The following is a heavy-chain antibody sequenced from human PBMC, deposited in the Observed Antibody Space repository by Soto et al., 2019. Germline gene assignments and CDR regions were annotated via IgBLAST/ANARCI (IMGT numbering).Heavy chain of an antibody. V-gene: IGHV1-2*04. CDR2: INPNSGGT. Sequence: ASVKVSCKASGSTFTGYYMHWVRQAPGQGLEWMGWINPNSGGTNYAQKFQGWVTMTRDTSISTAYMELSRLRSDDTAVYYCAREYSSGRRFDYWGQGILVTVSS. D-gene: IGHD6-19*01. CDR3: AREYSSGRRFDY. CDR1: GSTFTGYY. J-gene: IGHJ4*02.